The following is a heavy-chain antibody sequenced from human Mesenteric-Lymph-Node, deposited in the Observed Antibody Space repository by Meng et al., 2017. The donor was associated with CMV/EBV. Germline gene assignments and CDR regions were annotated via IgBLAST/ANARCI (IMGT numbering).Heavy chain of an antibody. CDR1: GGSFSGYY. CDR2: INHSGST. V-gene: IGHV4-34*01. CDR3: ARHQRWLKSEGGFNY. J-gene: IGHJ4*02. Sequence: QGHLQQWGAGLLKPSEPLSLTCAVYGGSFSGYYWSWIRQPPGKGLEWIGEINHSGSTNYNPSLKSRVTISVDTSKNQFSLKLSSVTAADTAVYYCARHQRWLKSEGGFNYWGQGTLVTVSS. D-gene: IGHD4-23*01.